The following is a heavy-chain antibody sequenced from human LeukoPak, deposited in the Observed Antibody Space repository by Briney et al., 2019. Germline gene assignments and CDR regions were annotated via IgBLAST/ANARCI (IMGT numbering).Heavy chain of an antibody. V-gene: IGHV3-74*01. CDR2: TNSDGSST. CDR3: ARDAADCDYVWGSYRSSPPDY. J-gene: IGHJ4*02. D-gene: IGHD3-16*02. Sequence: GGSLRLSCAASGFSFSSYWMHWVRQAPGKGLVWVSRTNSDGSSTSYADSVKGRFTISRDNAKNTLYLQMNSLRAEDTAVYYCARDAADCDYVWGSYRSSPPDYWGQGTLVTVSS. CDR1: GFSFSSYW.